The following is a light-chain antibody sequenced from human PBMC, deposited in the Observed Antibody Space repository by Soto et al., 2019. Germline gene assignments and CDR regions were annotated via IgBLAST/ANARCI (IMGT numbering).Light chain of an antibody. Sequence: QSALSQPASVSGSPGQSITISCTGTSSDVGGYNYVSWYQHHPGEAPKLMIYDVTNRPSGISNRFSGSKSGNTASLTISGLQAEDEADYYCSSFTSSRTLVFGGGTKLTVL. CDR2: DVT. CDR1: SSDVGGYNY. J-gene: IGLJ2*01. CDR3: SSFTSSRTLV. V-gene: IGLV2-14*03.